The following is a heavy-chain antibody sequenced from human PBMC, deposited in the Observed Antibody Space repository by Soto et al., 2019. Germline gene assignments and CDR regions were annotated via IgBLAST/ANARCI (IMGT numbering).Heavy chain of an antibody. CDR3: ARGWNDFPH. CDR1: GGTFSNYV. V-gene: IGHV1-69*01. CDR2: IIPISGTA. D-gene: IGHD1-1*01. Sequence: QVQLVQSGAEVKKPVSSVKVSCKASGGTFSNYVITCVRQAPGQGLECMGGIIPISGTANYAQKFQGRVTITADEHTSTVYMELSSLRSEDTAVYYCARGWNDFPHWGQGTLVTVSS. J-gene: IGHJ1*01.